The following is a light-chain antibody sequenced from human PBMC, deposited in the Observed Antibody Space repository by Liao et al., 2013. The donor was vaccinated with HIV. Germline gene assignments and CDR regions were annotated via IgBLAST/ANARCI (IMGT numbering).Light chain of an antibody. CDR1: KLGDKY. CDR3: QTWDSTTYV. Sequence: SYELTQPPSVSVSPGHTASITCSGDKLGDKYVSWYQQRPGQSPVLIIFQNAKRPSGIPERFSGSNSGNTATLTISGTQAIDEADYYCQTWDSTTYVFGTGTKVTVL. V-gene: IGLV3-1*01. CDR2: QNA. J-gene: IGLJ1*01.